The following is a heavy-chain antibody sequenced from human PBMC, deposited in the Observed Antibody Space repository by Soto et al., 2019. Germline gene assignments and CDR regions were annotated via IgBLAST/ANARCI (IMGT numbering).Heavy chain of an antibody. Sequence: QVQLVQSGAEVKKPGSSVKVSCKASGGTFGIYAITWVRQAPGQGLEWLGGIIAFSDIVNYTQKLQGRVTITADESTNTAYMELSSLRSEDTAVYYCARRIYRSSWFHSRNSYYYYGMDVWGQGTTVTVSS. D-gene: IGHD3-16*02. V-gene: IGHV1-69*12. J-gene: IGHJ6*02. CDR2: IIAFSDIV. CDR1: GGTFGIYA. CDR3: ARRIYRSSWFHSRNSYYYYGMDV.